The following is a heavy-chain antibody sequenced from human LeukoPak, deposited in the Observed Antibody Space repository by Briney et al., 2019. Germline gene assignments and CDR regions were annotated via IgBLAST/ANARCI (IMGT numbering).Heavy chain of an antibody. D-gene: IGHD1-1*01. Sequence: PGGSLRLSCAPTGFTFSDNYMSWVREAPGKELEWLSYISGNGGVIQYADSVKGRFTISRDNAKNLLYLQMDSLRVEDTAIYYCARDPRTVRIWGQGTLVTVSS. J-gene: IGHJ4*02. CDR3: ARDPRTVRI. CDR1: GFTFSDNY. CDR2: ISGNGGVI. V-gene: IGHV3-11*04.